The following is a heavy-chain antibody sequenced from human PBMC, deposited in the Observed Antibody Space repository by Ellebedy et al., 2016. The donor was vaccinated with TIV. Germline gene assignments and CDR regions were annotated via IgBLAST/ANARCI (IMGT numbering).Heavy chain of an antibody. Sequence: SQTLSLTXXISGDSVSRNDAAWNWIRQSPSRGLEWLGRTYYRSEWLNDYAGSVKSRITIDPDTSKNQFSLQLTSLTPEDTAIYYCASGYGLDVWGQGTMVIVSS. J-gene: IGHJ6*02. CDR1: GDSVSRNDAA. CDR3: ASGYGLDV. V-gene: IGHV6-1*01. CDR2: TYYRSEWLN.